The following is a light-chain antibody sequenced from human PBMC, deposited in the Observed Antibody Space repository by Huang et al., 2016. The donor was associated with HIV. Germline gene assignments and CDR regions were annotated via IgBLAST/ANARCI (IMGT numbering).Light chain of an antibody. CDR3: QQAHTFPLT. V-gene: IGKV1D-12*01. Sequence: DIQMTQSPSSVSASVGDRVTITWRASQGISTWWVWYQQKPGRAPKFLIYGASELQPGVPSRFSGSGSGTDFTLTISSLQPEDFATYYCQQAHTFPLTFGGGTKVEMK. CDR1: QGISTW. CDR2: GAS. J-gene: IGKJ4*01.